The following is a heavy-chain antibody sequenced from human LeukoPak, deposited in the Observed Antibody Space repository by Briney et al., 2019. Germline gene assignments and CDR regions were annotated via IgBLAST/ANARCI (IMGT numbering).Heavy chain of an antibody. CDR3: ARLHADPRNAFDI. J-gene: IGHJ3*02. CDR2: ISTSGSAI. V-gene: IGHV3-11*04. CDR1: GFTFSDYY. D-gene: IGHD4-11*01. Sequence: PGGSLRLSCAASGFTFSDYYMSWIRQAPGKGLEWVSYISTSGSAIYYADSVKGRFTISRDNAKNSLYLQMNSLRAEDTAVYYCARLHADPRNAFDIWGQGTMVTVSS.